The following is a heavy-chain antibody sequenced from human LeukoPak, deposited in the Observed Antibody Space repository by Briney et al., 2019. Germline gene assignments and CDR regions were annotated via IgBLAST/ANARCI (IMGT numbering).Heavy chain of an antibody. D-gene: IGHD5-18*01. Sequence: GGSLTPSCQASGSTVNADHMAWARQPPGKGLRWGSVLYKVGSTHYADYVKARFSTSRDTPKNTVFLHIKSLRVEDTAVYYCGREVLGYSYGDNWFDPWGQGSLVTVSS. CDR2: LYKVGST. CDR3: GREVLGYSYGDNWFDP. V-gene: IGHV3-66*01. J-gene: IGHJ5*02. CDR1: GSTVNADH.